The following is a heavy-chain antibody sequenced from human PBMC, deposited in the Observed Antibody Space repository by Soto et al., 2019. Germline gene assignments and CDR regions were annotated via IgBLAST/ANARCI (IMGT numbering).Heavy chain of an antibody. J-gene: IGHJ5*02. D-gene: IGHD3-16*01. CDR3: AHRPITFMASWFDP. V-gene: IGHV2-5*02. Sequence: ITLKDLGPTLVKPPQTLTLTCTFSGSSLSTIEVPLAWLLQPPGKAPEWLALVYWDDDKRYSPSLKSRLTITKDTSKNQVVLTMTNMEPVDTATYYCAHRPITFMASWFDPWGQGIPVTVSS. CDR1: GSSLSTIEVP. CDR2: VYWDDDK.